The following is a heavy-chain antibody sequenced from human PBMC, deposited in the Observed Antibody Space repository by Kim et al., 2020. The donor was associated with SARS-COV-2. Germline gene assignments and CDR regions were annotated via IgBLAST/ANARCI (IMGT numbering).Heavy chain of an antibody. Sequence: GGSLRLSCAASGFTFSDHYIDWVRQAPGKGLEWVGRSENRADRYKTEYAASVKDRFTISRDDSRNSLYLQMNSLKTEDMAVYWCTRGYSGAPIYALDIWGPGTMVTVS. J-gene: IGHJ3*02. CDR1: GFTFSDHY. CDR3: TRGYSGAPIYALDI. V-gene: IGHV3-72*01. D-gene: IGHD5-12*01. CDR2: SENRADRYKT.